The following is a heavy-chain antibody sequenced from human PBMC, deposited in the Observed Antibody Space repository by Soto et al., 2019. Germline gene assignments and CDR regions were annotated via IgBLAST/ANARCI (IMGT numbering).Heavy chain of an antibody. CDR3: ARDLSRVCPLAHYYYYGMDV. D-gene: IGHD2-8*01. CDR1: GYTFTSYA. Sequence: ASVKVSCKASGYTFTSYAMHWVRQAPGQRLEWMGWINAGNGNTKYSQKFQGRVTITRDTSASTAYMELSSLRSEDTAVYYCARDLSRVCPLAHYYYYGMDVWGQGTTVTVSS. V-gene: IGHV1-3*01. CDR2: INAGNGNT. J-gene: IGHJ6*02.